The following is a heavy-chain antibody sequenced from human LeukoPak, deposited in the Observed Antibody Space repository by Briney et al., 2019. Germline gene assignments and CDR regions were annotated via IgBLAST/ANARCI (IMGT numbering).Heavy chain of an antibody. CDR3: ARYYYDSSGYYYYFDY. J-gene: IGHJ4*02. D-gene: IGHD3-22*01. V-gene: IGHV1-69*04. CDR1: GGTFSSYA. Sequence: SVKVSCKASGGTFSSYAISWVRQAPGQGLEWMGRIIPILGIANYAQKFQGRVTITADKSTSTAYMELSSLRSEDTAVYYCARYYYDSSGYYYYFDYWGQGTLVTVSS. CDR2: IIPILGIA.